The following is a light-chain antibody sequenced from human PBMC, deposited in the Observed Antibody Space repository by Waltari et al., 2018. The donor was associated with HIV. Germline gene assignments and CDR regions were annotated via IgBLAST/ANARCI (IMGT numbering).Light chain of an antibody. CDR2: GAS. Sequence: EIVMTQSPATLSVSPGERATLSCRASQSVSSNLAWYQQKPGQAPKVLSYGASTRATGIPARFSGSGSETEFTLTISSLQSEDFAVYYCQQYYSWPLTFGQGTKVEIK. V-gene: IGKV3-15*01. CDR3: QQYYSWPLT. J-gene: IGKJ1*01. CDR1: QSVSSN.